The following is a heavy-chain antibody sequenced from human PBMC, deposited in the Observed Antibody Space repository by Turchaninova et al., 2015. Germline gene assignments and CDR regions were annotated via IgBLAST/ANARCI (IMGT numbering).Heavy chain of an antibody. V-gene: IGHV4-34*01. CDR1: GGSFSGTF. CDR2: INHSGNT. CDR3: ARLPNWNYDFRIDS. J-gene: IGHJ4*02. Sequence: QVQLQQWGAGLLKPSETVSLTCAVYGGSFSGTFWSWLRKPPGKGLGWLGQINHSGNTNHNPSLKSRVTSSVDTAKNQFSLRLTSVTAADTAVYYCARLPNWNYDFRIDSWGRGTLVTVSS. D-gene: IGHD1-7*01.